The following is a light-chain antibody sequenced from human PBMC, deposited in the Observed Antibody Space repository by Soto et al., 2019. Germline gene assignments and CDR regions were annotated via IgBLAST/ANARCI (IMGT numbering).Light chain of an antibody. CDR1: SSKIGSNY. CDR2: RNN. CDR3: VAWDDSLSGWV. J-gene: IGLJ3*02. V-gene: IGLV1-47*01. Sequence: QSVLTQPPSASGTPGQRVTISCSGSSSKIGSNYVYWYQQLPGTAPKLLIYRNNQRPSGVPDRFSGSKSGTAASLAISGLRFEDEADYYCVAWDDSLSGWVFCGGTQLTVL.